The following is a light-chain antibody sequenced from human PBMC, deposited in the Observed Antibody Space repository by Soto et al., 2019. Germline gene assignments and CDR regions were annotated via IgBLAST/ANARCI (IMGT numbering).Light chain of an antibody. CDR3: QQYNNWPPWT. CDR2: GAS. J-gene: IGKJ2*02. V-gene: IGKV3-15*01. Sequence: EIVMTQSPATLSVSPGERATLSCRASQSVSSNLAWYQQKPGQAPRLLIYGASTRATGIPARFSGSGSGTEFTLTISSLQSEDIAFYYCQQYNNWPPWTFGQGTKLEI. CDR1: QSVSSN.